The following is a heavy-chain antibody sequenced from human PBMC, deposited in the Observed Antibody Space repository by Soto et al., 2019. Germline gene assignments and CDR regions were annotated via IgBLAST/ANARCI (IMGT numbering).Heavy chain of an antibody. CDR3: AKGRSRVGAPTYYYYGMDV. D-gene: IGHD1-26*01. V-gene: IGHV3-23*01. CDR2: LSGSGGHT. J-gene: IGHJ6*02. Sequence: EVQLLESGGGLVQPGGSLSLSCAASGFTFSSYAMTWVRQAPGKGLEWVSALSGSGGHTYYADSVKGRITISRDNSKNTLYLQMNSLRADDTAVYYCAKGRSRVGAPTYYYYGMDVWGQGTTVTVSS. CDR1: GFTFSSYA.